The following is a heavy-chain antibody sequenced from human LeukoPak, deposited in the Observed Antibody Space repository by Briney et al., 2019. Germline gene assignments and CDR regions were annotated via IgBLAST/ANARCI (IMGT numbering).Heavy chain of an antibody. CDR3: ARDIVVVPAAIYYYSYGMDV. V-gene: IGHV1-18*04. CDR1: GYTLTSYG. CDR2: ISAYNGNT. J-gene: IGHJ6*04. Sequence: ASVKGSCKASGYTLTSYGISWVRQAPGQGLEWMGWISAYNGNTNYAQKLQGRVTMTTDTSTSTAYMELRSLRSADTAVYYCARDIVVVPAAIYYYSYGMDVWGKGTTVTVSS. D-gene: IGHD2-2*01.